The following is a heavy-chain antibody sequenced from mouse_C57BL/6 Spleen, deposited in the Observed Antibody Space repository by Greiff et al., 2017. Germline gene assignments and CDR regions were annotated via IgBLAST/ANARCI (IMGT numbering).Heavy chain of an antibody. CDR2: IDPETGGT. CDR1: GYTFTDYE. J-gene: IGHJ1*03. D-gene: IGHD4-1*02. V-gene: IGHV1-15*01. CDR3: TRSNFYWYFDV. Sequence: QVQLKESGAELVRPGASVTLSCKASGYTFTDYEMHWVKQTPVHGLEWIGAIDPETGGTAYNQKFKGKAILTADKSSSTAYMELRSLTSEDSAVYYGTRSNFYWYFDVWGTGTTVTVSS.